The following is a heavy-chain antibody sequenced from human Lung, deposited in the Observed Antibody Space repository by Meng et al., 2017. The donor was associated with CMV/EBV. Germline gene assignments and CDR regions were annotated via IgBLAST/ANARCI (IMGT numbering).Heavy chain of an antibody. V-gene: IGHV3-74*01. CDR1: GFTFSTYW. D-gene: IGHD2-15*01. Sequence: GESLKISCAASGFTFSTYWMHWVRQAPGKGLEWVSRIDSEGSTTNYADSVKGRFTISRDNAKNTLYLEMNSPRAEDTAVYYCASARGVVRYAFDIWGQWKMV. CDR2: IDSEGSTT. J-gene: IGHJ3*02. CDR3: ASARGVVRYAFDI.